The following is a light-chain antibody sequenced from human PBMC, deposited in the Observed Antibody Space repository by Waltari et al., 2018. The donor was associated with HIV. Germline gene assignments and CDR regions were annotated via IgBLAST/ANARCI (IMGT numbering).Light chain of an antibody. Sequence: QSVLTQPPSVSGAPGQTVTIPCTGSSSNSGAHYGVNWSQQSPGTAPRLLIFCDHNRPSGVPDRVSGSRSGTSASLAITGLQAEDESDYYCQSFDNSLSAVLFGGGTKLTVL. CDR3: QSFDNSLSAVL. J-gene: IGLJ3*02. CDR2: CDH. CDR1: SSNSGAHYG. V-gene: IGLV1-40*01.